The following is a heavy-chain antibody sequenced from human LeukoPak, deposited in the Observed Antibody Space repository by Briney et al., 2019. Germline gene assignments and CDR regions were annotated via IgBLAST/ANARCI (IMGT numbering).Heavy chain of an antibody. Sequence: QPGGSLRLSCAASGFTFSSYWMHWVRQAPGKGLVWVSRINSDGRSTTYADSVKGRITISRDNAKNTLYLHMNSLRVEDTAVYYCARDGGGAGSYCVDYWGQGTLVTVSS. CDR2: INSDGRST. D-gene: IGHD3-10*01. CDR1: GFTFSSYW. CDR3: ARDGGGAGSYCVDY. J-gene: IGHJ4*02. V-gene: IGHV3-74*01.